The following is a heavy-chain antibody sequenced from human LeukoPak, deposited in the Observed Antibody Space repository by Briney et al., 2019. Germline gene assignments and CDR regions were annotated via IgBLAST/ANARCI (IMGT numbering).Heavy chain of an antibody. CDR2: IYYSGST. CDR1: GGSISSGGYY. Sequence: SETLSLTCTVSGGSISSGGYYWSWIRQHPGKGLEWIGYIYYSGSTYYNPSLKSRVTISVDTSKNQFSLKLSSATAADTAVYYCARVKYDYSNYERHLDYWGQGTLVTVSS. CDR3: ARVKYDYSNYERHLDY. D-gene: IGHD4-11*01. V-gene: IGHV4-31*03. J-gene: IGHJ4*02.